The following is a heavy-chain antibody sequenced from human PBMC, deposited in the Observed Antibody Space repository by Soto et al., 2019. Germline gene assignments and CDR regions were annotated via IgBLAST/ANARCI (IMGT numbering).Heavy chain of an antibody. D-gene: IGHD5-12*01. CDR1: GFIFSAYA. J-gene: IGHJ4*02. CDR3: ARDGSD. Sequence: QVQLVESGGGVVQPGRSLRLSCAASGFIFSAYAMHWVRQAPGKGLEWVAVISYDGSNEYYTDSVKGRFTISRDNSKNTLYLQMNSLRTDDTALYYCARDGSDWGQGTLVTVSS. V-gene: IGHV3-30-3*01. CDR2: ISYDGSNE.